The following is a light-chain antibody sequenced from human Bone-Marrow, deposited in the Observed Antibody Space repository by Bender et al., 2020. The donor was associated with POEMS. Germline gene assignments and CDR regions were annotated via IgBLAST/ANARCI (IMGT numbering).Light chain of an antibody. CDR1: SSNIGTNP. J-gene: IGLJ3*02. Sequence: QSVLTQPPSASGTPGQGGTISCSGSSSNIGTNPLNWEQQLPGTAPKLLIYINNQRPSGVPDRFSGSKSGTSASLAISGLQSEDEADYYCAAWEDSLNGWVFGGGTKLTVL. V-gene: IGLV1-44*01. CDR2: INN. CDR3: AAWEDSLNGWV.